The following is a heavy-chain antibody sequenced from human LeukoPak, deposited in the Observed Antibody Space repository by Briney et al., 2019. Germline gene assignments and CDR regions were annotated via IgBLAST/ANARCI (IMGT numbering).Heavy chain of an antibody. D-gene: IGHD1-26*01. CDR3: AKTPLPWELPRRFDP. Sequence: GGSLRLSCAASGFTFSSYAMSWVRQAPGKGLEWVSAISGSGGSTYYADSVKGRFTISRDNSKNTLYLQMNSLRAEDTAVYYCAKTPLPWELPRRFDPWGQGTLVTVSS. V-gene: IGHV3-23*01. J-gene: IGHJ5*02. CDR2: ISGSGGST. CDR1: GFTFSSYA.